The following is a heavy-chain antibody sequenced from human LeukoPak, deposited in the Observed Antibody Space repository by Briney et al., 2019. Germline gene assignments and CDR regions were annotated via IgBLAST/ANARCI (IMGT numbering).Heavy chain of an antibody. D-gene: IGHD3-22*01. Sequence: PGGSLRLSCAASGFTFSIYAMSWVRQAPGKGLEWVSAISGSGGSTYYADSVKGRFTISRDNSKNTLYLQMNSLRAEDTAVYYCAKDNDSSGSADYWGQGTLVTVSS. CDR3: AKDNDSSGSADY. CDR1: GFTFSIYA. J-gene: IGHJ4*02. CDR2: ISGSGGST. V-gene: IGHV3-23*01.